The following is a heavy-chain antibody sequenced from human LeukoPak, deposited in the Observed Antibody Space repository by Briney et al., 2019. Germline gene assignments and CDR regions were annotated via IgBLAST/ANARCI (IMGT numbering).Heavy chain of an antibody. Sequence: GGSLRLSCAASGFTFSSYAMSWVRQAPGKGLEWVSASGSGGNTYYADSVKGRFTISRDNSKNTLYLQMNSLRAEDTAVYYCAGGYYDSFGGYWGREPWSPSPQ. CDR2: SGSGGNT. CDR3: AGGYYDSFGGY. V-gene: IGHV3-23*01. CDR1: GFTFSSYA. D-gene: IGHD3-22*01. J-gene: IGHJ4*02.